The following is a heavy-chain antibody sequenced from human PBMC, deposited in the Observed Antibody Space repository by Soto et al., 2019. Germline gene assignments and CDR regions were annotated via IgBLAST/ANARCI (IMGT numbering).Heavy chain of an antibody. V-gene: IGHV3-23*01. D-gene: IGHD2-21*02. CDR1: GFTFSSYA. J-gene: IGHJ4*02. CDR3: AKIFRYGDPEY. Sequence: EVQLLGSGGGLVQPGGSLRLSCAASGFTFSSYAMSWVRQAPRKGLEWVSGISVSGDSTYYAGSVKGRFTISRDNSKSTLYLQMNSLRAEDTAVYYCAKIFRYGDPEYWGQGALVTVSS. CDR2: ISVSGDST.